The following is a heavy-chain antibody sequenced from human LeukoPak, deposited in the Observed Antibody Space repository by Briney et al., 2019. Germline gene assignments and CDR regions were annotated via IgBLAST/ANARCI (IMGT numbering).Heavy chain of an antibody. Sequence: GGSLRLSCAASGFTFSSYAMSWVRQAPGKGLEWVLAISGSGGSTYYADSVKGRFTISRDNSKNTLYLQMNSLRAEDTAVYYCAKDQDFWSGTTFDYWGQGTLVTVSS. CDR3: AKDQDFWSGTTFDY. CDR1: GFTFSSYA. CDR2: ISGSGGST. D-gene: IGHD3-3*01. J-gene: IGHJ4*02. V-gene: IGHV3-23*01.